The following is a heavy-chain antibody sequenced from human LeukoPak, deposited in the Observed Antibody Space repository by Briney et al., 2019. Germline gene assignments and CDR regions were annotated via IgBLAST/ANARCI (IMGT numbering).Heavy chain of an antibody. J-gene: IGHJ3*02. CDR3: AMLRLGELSLLANAYDI. V-gene: IGHV4-38-2*01. Sequence: SETLSLTCDVSGSSVNSDQYWGWMRHSPGAGLEWIGSVHQTGSPYYNPSLGSRVSLSIDSTKNSFSLRLTSVTAADTAVYYCAMLRLGELSLLANAYDIWGQGTLVIVSS. CDR2: VHQTGSP. CDR1: GSSVNSDQY. D-gene: IGHD3-16*02.